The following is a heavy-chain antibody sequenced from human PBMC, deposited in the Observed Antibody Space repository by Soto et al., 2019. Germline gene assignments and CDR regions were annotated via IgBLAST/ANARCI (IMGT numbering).Heavy chain of an antibody. J-gene: IGHJ5*02. CDR3: ARVKLGSYDCFDP. V-gene: IGHV3-74*01. Sequence: EVQLVESGGGLVQPGGSLRLSCAASGFTFNNYWMHWVRQAPGKGLMWVSRINPDGSRTTYADSVKGRFAISRDNAKNTLYLQMNSLRAEDTAVYYCARVKLGSYDCFDPWGQGTLVTVSS. CDR1: GFTFNNYW. CDR2: INPDGSRT. D-gene: IGHD3-16*01.